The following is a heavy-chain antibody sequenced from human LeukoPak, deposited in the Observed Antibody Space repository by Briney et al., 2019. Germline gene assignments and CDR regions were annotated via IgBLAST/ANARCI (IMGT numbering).Heavy chain of an antibody. Sequence: ASVKVSCKASGYTFTGYYMHWVRQAPGQGLEWMGRINPNSGGTNYAQKFQGRVTMTRDTSISTAYMELSRLRSDDTAVYYCARDSRAAYYYYGMDVWGQGTTVTVSS. V-gene: IGHV1-2*06. CDR2: INPNSGGT. D-gene: IGHD6-13*01. CDR3: ARDSRAAYYYYGMDV. J-gene: IGHJ6*02. CDR1: GYTFTGYY.